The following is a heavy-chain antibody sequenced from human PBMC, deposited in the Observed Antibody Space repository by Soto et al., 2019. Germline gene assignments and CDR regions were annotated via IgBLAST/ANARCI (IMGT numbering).Heavy chain of an antibody. V-gene: IGHV3-30-3*01. Sequence: QVQLVESGGGVVQPGRSLRLSCAASGFTFSSYAMHWVRQAPGKGLEWVAVISYVGSNKYYADSVKGRFTISRDNSKNTLYLQMNSLRAEDTAVYYCARELTYCGGDCYSLDYWGQGTLVTVSS. CDR1: GFTFSSYA. CDR3: ARELTYCGGDCYSLDY. CDR2: ISYVGSNK. J-gene: IGHJ4*02. D-gene: IGHD2-21*02.